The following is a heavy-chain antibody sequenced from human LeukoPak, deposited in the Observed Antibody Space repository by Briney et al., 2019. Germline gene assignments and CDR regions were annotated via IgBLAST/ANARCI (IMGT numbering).Heavy chain of an antibody. D-gene: IGHD3-9*01. CDR3: ARREILTTRIDY. J-gene: IGHJ4*02. CDR2: IYCSGST. V-gene: IGHV4-39*01. Sequence: PSETLSLTCTVSGGSISSSSYYWGWIRQPPGKGLEWIGSIYCSGSTYSNPSLKSRFTISVDTSKNQCSLKLSSVTAADTAVYYCARREILTTRIDYWGQGTLVTVSS. CDR1: GGSISSSSYY.